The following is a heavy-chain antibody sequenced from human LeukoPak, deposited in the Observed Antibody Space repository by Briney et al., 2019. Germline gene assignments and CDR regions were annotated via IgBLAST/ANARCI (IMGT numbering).Heavy chain of an antibody. J-gene: IGHJ4*02. CDR2: IYHRGST. D-gene: IGHD6-19*01. V-gene: IGHV4-38-2*02. CDR3: AREPLYDGSGY. Sequence: PSETLSLTCTVSGYPISSGYYWGWIRQPPGKGLEWIGGIYHRGSTYYNPSLKSRVTISVDTSKNQFSLKLSSVTAADTAVYYCAREPLYDGSGYWGQGTLVTVSS. CDR1: GYPISSGYY.